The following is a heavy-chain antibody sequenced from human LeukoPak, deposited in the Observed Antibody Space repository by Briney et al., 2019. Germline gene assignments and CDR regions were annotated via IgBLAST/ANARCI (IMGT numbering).Heavy chain of an antibody. CDR2: IYYSGST. J-gene: IGHJ6*02. V-gene: IGHV4-59*01. D-gene: IGHD3-10*01. CDR1: GGSISSYY. Sequence: SETLPLTCTVSGGSISSYYWSWIRQPPGKGLEWIGYIYYSGSTNYNPSLKSRVTISVDTSKNQFSLKLSSVTAADTAVYYCARAGGSGSYSYYGMDVWGQGTTVTVSS. CDR3: ARAGGSGSYSYYGMDV.